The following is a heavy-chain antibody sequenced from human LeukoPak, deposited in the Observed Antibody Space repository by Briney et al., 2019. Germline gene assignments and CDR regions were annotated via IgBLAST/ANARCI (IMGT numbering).Heavy chain of an antibody. CDR2: IIPIFGTA. V-gene: IGHV1-69*06. Sequence: SVKVSCKASGGTFSSYAISWVRQAPGQGLGWMGGIIPIFGTANYAQKFQGRVTITADKSTSTAYMELSSLRSEDTAVYYCARDGTVTTVSNWFDPWGQGTLVTVSS. CDR1: GGTFSSYA. D-gene: IGHD4-17*01. J-gene: IGHJ5*02. CDR3: ARDGTVTTVSNWFDP.